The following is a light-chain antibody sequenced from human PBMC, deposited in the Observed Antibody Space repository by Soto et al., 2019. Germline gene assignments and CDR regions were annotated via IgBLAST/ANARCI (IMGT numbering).Light chain of an antibody. J-gene: IGLJ2*01. CDR1: SSDVGGYNY. CDR3: SSYTSSSTVV. CDR2: DVG. V-gene: IGLV2-14*03. Sequence: QSVLTQPASVSGSPGQSITISCTGTSSDVGGYNYVSWYQHHPGKAPKLMIYDVGNRPSGVSNRFSGSKSGNTASLTISGLQAEDEADYYYSSYTSSSTVVFGGGTKLTVL.